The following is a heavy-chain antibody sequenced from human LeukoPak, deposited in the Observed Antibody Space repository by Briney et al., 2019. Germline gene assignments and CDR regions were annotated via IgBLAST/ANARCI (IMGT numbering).Heavy chain of an antibody. CDR3: ARVPTGFQYSSSSGGYYYYYMDV. CDR1: GFTFSSYW. V-gene: IGHV3-7*01. D-gene: IGHD6-6*01. CDR2: IKQDGSEK. Sequence: PGGSLRLSCAASGFTFSSYWMSWVRQAPGKGLEWVANIKQDGSEKYYVDSVKGRFTISRDNAKNSLYLQMNSLRAEDTAVYYCARVPTGFQYSSSSGGYYYYYMDVWGKGTTVTVSS. J-gene: IGHJ6*03.